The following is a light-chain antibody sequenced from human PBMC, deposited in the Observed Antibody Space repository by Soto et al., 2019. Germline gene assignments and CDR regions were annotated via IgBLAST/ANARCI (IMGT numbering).Light chain of an antibody. Sequence: MSLSPATVSAFPWKSAFLSCMASQSVSSDLAWYQHTPGQAPRLLIHGATTRATGIPARFSGCGSGTEFTLTISSLQSEDFAVYYCQQYNNWPRTFGQGTKVDIK. CDR3: QQYNNWPRT. CDR1: QSVSSD. V-gene: IGKV3-15*01. J-gene: IGKJ1*01. CDR2: GAT.